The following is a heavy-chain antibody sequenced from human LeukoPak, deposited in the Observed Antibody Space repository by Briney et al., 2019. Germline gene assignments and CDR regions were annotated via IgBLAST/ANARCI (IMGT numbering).Heavy chain of an antibody. Sequence: GGSLRLSCAASGFTFSSYAMNWVRQAPGKGLEWVSAISGSGGSTYYADSVKGRFTISRDKSKNTLYLQMNSLRAEDTAVYYCAKGYTTWELPHDYWGQGTLVTVSS. CDR2: ISGSGGST. D-gene: IGHD1-26*01. CDR3: AKGYTTWELPHDY. CDR1: GFTFSSYA. J-gene: IGHJ4*02. V-gene: IGHV3-23*01.